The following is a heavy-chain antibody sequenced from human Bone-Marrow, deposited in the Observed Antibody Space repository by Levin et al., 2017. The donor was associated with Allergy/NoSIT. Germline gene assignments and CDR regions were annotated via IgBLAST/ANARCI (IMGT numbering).Heavy chain of an antibody. Sequence: GESLKISCAASGFTFSSYGMHWVRQAPGKGLEWVAVISYDGSNKYYADSVKGRFTISRDNSKNTLYLQMNSLRAEDTAVYYCAKEIRGIKGRPTTIRFLARYYDYGMDVWGQGTTVTVSS. CDR1: GFTFSSYG. D-gene: IGHD3-3*01. CDR3: AKEIRGIKGRPTTIRFLARYYDYGMDV. J-gene: IGHJ6*02. CDR2: ISYDGSNK. V-gene: IGHV3-30*18.